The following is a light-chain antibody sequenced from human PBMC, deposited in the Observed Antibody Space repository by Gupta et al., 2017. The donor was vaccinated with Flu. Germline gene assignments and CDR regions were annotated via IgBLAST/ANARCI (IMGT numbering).Light chain of an antibody. CDR1: QRISSK. CDR2: DAY. Sequence: ATLSVSPGARATLSCRASQRISSKIAWYQQKPGQAPRLLIYDAYTRPTGIPVRFSGGGSGTEFTLTINSLQSEDFAVYYCQQYDTWPPWTLGQGTKVEIK. J-gene: IGKJ1*01. CDR3: QQYDTWPPWT. V-gene: IGKV3-15*01.